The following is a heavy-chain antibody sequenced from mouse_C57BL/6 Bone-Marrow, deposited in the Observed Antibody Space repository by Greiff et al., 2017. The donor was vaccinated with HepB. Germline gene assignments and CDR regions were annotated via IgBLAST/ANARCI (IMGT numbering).Heavy chain of an antibody. V-gene: IGHV2-2*01. CDR1: GFSLTSYG. D-gene: IGHD1-1*01. CDR3: ARKGIITTVDWYFDV. J-gene: IGHJ1*03. Sequence: QVQLKESGPGLVQPSQSLSITCTVSGFSLTSYGVHWVRQSPGKGLEWLGVIWSGGSTDYNAAFISRLSISKDNSKSQVFFKMNSLQADDTAIYYCARKGIITTVDWYFDVWGTGTTVTVSS. CDR2: IWSGGST.